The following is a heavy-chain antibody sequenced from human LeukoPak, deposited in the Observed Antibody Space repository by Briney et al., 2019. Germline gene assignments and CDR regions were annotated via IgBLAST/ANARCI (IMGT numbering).Heavy chain of an antibody. CDR2: ISSSSSTI. J-gene: IGHJ4*02. CDR1: GFTFSTYE. D-gene: IGHD1-1*01. CDR3: ARVGLGNWNDNYFDY. V-gene: IGHV3-48*03. Sequence: GGSLRLSCAASGFTFSTYEMDWVRQAPGKGLEWVSFISSSSSTIYYADSVKGRFTISTDNAKNSLFLQMNSLRDEDTAVYYCARVGLGNWNDNYFDYWGQGTLVTVSS.